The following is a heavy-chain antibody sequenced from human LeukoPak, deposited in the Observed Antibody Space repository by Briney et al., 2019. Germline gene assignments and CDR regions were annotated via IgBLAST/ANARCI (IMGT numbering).Heavy chain of an antibody. CDR2: ISYDGSNK. CDR3: AEGDTAMAV. Sequence: GGSLRLSCAASGFTFSSYAMHWVRQAPGKGLEWVAVISYDGSNKYYADSVKGRFTISRDDSKNTLYLQMNSLRAEGTAVYYCAEGDTAMAVWGQGTLVTVSS. J-gene: IGHJ4*02. D-gene: IGHD5-18*01. V-gene: IGHV3-30-3*01. CDR1: GFTFSSYA.